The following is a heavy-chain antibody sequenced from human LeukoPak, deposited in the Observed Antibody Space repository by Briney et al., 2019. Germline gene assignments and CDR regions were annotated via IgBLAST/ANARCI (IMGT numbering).Heavy chain of an antibody. Sequence: GGSLRLSCAASGFTFSDYSMNWVRQAPGKGLEWVSYISSSSSYIYYADSVKGRFTLSRDNSKNTLYLQMNSLRAEDTAVYYCAQVVAWVDYWGQGTLVTVSS. CDR2: ISSSSSYI. J-gene: IGHJ4*02. CDR3: AQVVAWVDY. V-gene: IGHV3-21*04. D-gene: IGHD2-15*01. CDR1: GFTFSDYS.